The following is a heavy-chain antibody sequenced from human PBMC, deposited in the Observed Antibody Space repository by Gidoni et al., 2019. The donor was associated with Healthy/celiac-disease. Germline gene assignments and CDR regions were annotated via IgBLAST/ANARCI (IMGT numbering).Heavy chain of an antibody. CDR1: GFPFSNAW. CDR2: IKSKTDGGTT. Sequence: EVQLVESGGGLVQPGGSLRLSCAASGFPFSNAWMRWVRQAPGKGLEWVGRIKSKTDGGTTDYAAPVKGRFTISRDDSKNTLYLQMNSLKTEDTAVYYCTTESYCSSTSCYGGGWFDPWGQGTLVTVSS. J-gene: IGHJ5*02. V-gene: IGHV3-15*01. D-gene: IGHD2-2*01. CDR3: TTESYCSSTSCYGGGWFDP.